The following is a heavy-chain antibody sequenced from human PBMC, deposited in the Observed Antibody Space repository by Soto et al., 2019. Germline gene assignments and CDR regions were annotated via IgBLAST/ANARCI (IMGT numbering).Heavy chain of an antibody. D-gene: IGHD1-1*01. CDR2: ISGSGGST. CDR1: GSAFSSYA. CDR3: AKDQGNWNDPDY. V-gene: IGHV3-23*01. J-gene: IGHJ4*02. Sequence: GGSLRLSCAASGSAFSSYAMSWVRQAPGKGLEWVSAISGSGGSTYYADSVKGRFTISRDNPKNTLYLQMNSLRAEDTAVYYCAKDQGNWNDPDYWGQGTLVTVSS.